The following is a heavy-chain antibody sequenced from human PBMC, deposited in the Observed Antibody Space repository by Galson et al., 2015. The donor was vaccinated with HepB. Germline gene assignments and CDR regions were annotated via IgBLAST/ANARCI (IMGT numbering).Heavy chain of an antibody. CDR2: ISGDGGSS. V-gene: IGHV3-23*01. D-gene: IGHD7-27*01. CDR1: GFMFDTHA. Sequence: SCAASGFMFDTHAMSWVRQVPGKGLKWVSGISGDGGSSFYADSVKGRFTISKDNSKDTVYLQINSARDEDTAVYYCARSRKLGMNFDYWGQGTLVTVSS. J-gene: IGHJ4*02. CDR3: ARSRKLGMNFDY.